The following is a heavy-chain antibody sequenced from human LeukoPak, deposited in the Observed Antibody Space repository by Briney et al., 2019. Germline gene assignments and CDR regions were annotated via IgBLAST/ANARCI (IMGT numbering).Heavy chain of an antibody. V-gene: IGHV4-38-2*02. D-gene: IGHD3-10*01. Sequence: SETLSLTCTVSNYSIRSGLYWGWIRPPPGKGLEWIENMYNSGSTYSNPALKSGVIMSEETAKKQLYLKRSAVTAADTAVYYCARIYYGSGWPYYYFYMDVCGKGTTVTVSS. CDR1: NYSIRSGLY. CDR3: ARIYYGSGWPYYYFYMDV. J-gene: IGHJ6*04. CDR2: MYNSGST.